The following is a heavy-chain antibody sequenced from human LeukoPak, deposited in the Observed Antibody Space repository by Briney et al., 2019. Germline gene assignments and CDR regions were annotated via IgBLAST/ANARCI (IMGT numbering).Heavy chain of an antibody. J-gene: IGHJ4*02. CDR2: INQDGSEK. Sequence: GGSLRLSCAVSGLTFRSFWMSWVRQAPGKGLEWVANINQDGSEKYFVDSVRGRFTISRDNSKNSLHLQMNTLGAEDTALYYCARERDGRFSDYWGQGTLVTVSS. D-gene: IGHD5-24*01. CDR1: GLTFRSFW. V-gene: IGHV3-7*01. CDR3: ARERDGRFSDY.